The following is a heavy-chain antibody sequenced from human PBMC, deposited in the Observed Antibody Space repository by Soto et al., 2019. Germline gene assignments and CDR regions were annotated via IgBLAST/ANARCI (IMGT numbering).Heavy chain of an antibody. D-gene: IGHD4-17*01. V-gene: IGHV1-8*01. CDR1: GYTFTSYD. CDR3: ARGRWSDDYDDYLYWYFDL. CDR2: MNPNSGNT. Sequence: ASVKVSCKASGYTFTSYDINWVRQATGQGLEWMGWMNPNSGNTGYAQKFQGRVTMTRNTSISTAYMELGSLRSEDTAVYYCARGRWSDDYDDYLYWYFDLWGRGTLVTVSS. J-gene: IGHJ2*01.